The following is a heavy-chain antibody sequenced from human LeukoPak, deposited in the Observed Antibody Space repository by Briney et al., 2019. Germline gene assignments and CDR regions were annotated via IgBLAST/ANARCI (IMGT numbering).Heavy chain of an antibody. Sequence: PGGSLRLSCAASGFIFDDYGLTWVRQAPGKGLQWVAGINWNAKKTVYADSVKGRFTISRDNSKNTLYLHVNSLRAEDTAVYYCARGPSGYHNTGGQGTLVTVSS. V-gene: IGHV3-20*04. CDR3: ARGPSGYHNT. CDR1: GFIFDDYG. CDR2: INWNAKKT. D-gene: IGHD5-12*01. J-gene: IGHJ4*02.